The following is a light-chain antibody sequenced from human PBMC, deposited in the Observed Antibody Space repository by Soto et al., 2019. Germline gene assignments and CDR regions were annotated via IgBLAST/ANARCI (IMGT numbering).Light chain of an antibody. CDR2: GNS. Sequence: QAVVTQPPSVSGAPGQRVTISCTGSSSNIGAGYDVHWYQQLPETAPKLLIYGNSNRPSGVPDRFSGSKSGTSASLAITGLQAEDEADYHCQSYDSSLSGVVFGGGTKVTVL. V-gene: IGLV1-40*01. CDR3: QSYDSSLSGVV. CDR1: SSNIGAGYD. J-gene: IGLJ2*01.